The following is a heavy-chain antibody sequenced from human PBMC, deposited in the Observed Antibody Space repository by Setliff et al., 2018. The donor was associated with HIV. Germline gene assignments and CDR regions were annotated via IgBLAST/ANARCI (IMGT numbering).Heavy chain of an antibody. CDR1: GGSISSNY. CDR3: ARGLSIFGVATPGFYSFMDV. D-gene: IGHD3-3*01. CDR2: ISYRGTT. Sequence: SETLSLTCTVSGGSISSNYWSWIRQPPGKGLEWIGYISYRGTTNYNPSLKSRVTILVDTSKKQFSLNLTSVTAADTAVYYCARGLSIFGVATPGFYSFMDVWGKGTTVTVSS. J-gene: IGHJ6*03. V-gene: IGHV4-59*01.